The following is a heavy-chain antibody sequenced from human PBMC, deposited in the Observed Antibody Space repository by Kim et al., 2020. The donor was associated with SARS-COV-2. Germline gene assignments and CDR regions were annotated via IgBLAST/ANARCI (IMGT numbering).Heavy chain of an antibody. CDR3: ARGNGWYDP. J-gene: IGHJ5*02. CDR2: I. D-gene: IGHD2-8*01. Sequence: INTNPSLKSRLTISVDTSKRQVYLKLKSVTATDTAIYYCARGNGWYDPWGQGTLVTVSS. V-gene: IGHV4-61*02.